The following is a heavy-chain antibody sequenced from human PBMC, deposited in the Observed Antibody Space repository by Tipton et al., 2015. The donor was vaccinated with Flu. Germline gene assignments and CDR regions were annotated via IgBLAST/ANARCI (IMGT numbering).Heavy chain of an antibody. CDR1: GYPLTSYG. V-gene: IGHV1-18*04. CDR3: ARPGGPAAVNPFSYFDF. D-gene: IGHD2-2*01. Sequence: QLVQSGPEVKKPGASMKVSCKASGYPLTSYGVSWVRQAPGQGLEWMGWISGYDDDTNYAQKFQGRVTTTTDTSTSTAYMELRSLRSDDTAVYYCARPGGPAAVNPFSYFDFWGQGTLVTVSS. J-gene: IGHJ4*02. CDR2: ISGYDDDT.